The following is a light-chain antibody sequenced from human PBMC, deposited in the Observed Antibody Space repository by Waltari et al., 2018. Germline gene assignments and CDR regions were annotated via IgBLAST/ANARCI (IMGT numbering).Light chain of an antibody. J-gene: IGLJ1*01. CDR1: ELPRKY. V-gene: IGLV3-10*01. Sequence: SYELTQPPSVSVSPGQTARITCSGHELPRKYAYWFQQKSGQAPRLVIFEDTKRPSGIPERFSGSYSGDTASLTITGAQAEDEADYYCNSRDSNGNPFVFGPATKVTVL. CDR3: NSRDSNGNPFV. CDR2: EDT.